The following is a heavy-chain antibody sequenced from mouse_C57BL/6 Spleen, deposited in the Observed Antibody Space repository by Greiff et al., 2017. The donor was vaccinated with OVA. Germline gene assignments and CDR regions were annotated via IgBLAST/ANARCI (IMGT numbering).Heavy chain of an antibody. D-gene: IGHD2-10*01. CDR1: GYTFTDYY. CDR2: INPNNGGT. CDR3: ALLLVGY. V-gene: IGHV1-26*01. Sequence: EVQLQQSGPELVKPGASVKISCKASGYTFTDYYMNWVKQSHGKSLEWIGDINPNNGGTNYNQKFKGKATLTVDKSSSTAYMELRRLTSEDSAVYYCALLLVGYWGQGTTLTVSS. J-gene: IGHJ2*01.